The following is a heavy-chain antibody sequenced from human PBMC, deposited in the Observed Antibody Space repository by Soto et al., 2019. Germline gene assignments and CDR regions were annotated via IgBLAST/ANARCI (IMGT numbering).Heavy chain of an antibody. CDR1: GYTFTSYY. J-gene: IGHJ4*02. CDR3: AQDSSVGYFDY. D-gene: IGHD3-22*01. CDR2: INPSGGST. V-gene: IGHV1-46*01. Sequence: QVQLVQSGAEVKKPGASVKVSCKASGYTFTSYYMHWVRQAPGQGLEWMGIINPSGGSTSYAQKFQGRVTMTRDTSTSTVYMELSSLRSEDTAVYYCAQDSSVGYFDYWGQGTLVTVSS.